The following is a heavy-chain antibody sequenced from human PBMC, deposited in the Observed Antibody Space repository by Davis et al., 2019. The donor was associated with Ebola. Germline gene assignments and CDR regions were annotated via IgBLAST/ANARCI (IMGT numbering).Heavy chain of an antibody. V-gene: IGHV3-11*01. CDR1: GFTFRDYY. J-gene: IGHJ3*01. CDR3: AKDTSNIWFDV. Sequence: GESLKISCAASGFTFRDYYMSWIRQAPGKGLEWVSYISGSGSTRFYADSVKGRFTISRYNSRNTLYLQMNGLRVEDTAIYYCAKDTSNIWFDVWGQGTMVTVSS. D-gene: IGHD1-26*01. CDR2: ISGSGSTR.